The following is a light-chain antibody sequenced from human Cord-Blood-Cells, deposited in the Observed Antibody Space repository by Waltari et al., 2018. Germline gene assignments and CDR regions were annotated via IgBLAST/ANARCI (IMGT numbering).Light chain of an antibody. J-gene: IGLJ2*01. Sequence: QSALTQPASVSGSPGQSITISCTGTSSDVGCYNLVSWYQQHPGKAPKLMIYEVSKRPSGVSNRFSGSKSGNTASLTISGLQAEDEADYYCCSYAGSSPVVFGGGTKLTVL. V-gene: IGLV2-23*02. CDR2: EVS. CDR1: SSDVGCYNL. CDR3: CSYAGSSPVV.